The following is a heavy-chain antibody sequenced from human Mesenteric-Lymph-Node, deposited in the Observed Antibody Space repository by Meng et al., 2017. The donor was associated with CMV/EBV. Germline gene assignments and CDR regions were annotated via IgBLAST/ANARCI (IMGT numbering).Heavy chain of an antibody. CDR1: GYIFRNYG. Sequence: ASVKVSCKASGYIFRNYGISWVRQAPGQGLEWMGWISANSDYSNLAQKVQARVTMTTDTSTSIAYMELSSLRSDDTAVYYCARVDYHKYGNLDFWGQGTLVTVSS. D-gene: IGHD4-11*01. V-gene: IGHV1-18*01. J-gene: IGHJ4*02. CDR2: ISANSDYS. CDR3: ARVDYHKYGNLDF.